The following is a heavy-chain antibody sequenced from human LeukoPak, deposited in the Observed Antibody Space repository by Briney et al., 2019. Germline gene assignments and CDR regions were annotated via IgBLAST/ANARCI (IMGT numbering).Heavy chain of an antibody. CDR2: IYYSGST. V-gene: IGHV4-61*08. D-gene: IGHD1-26*01. CDR1: GGSISSGGYY. Sequence: PSETLSLTCTVSGGSISSGGYYWSWIRQPPGKGLEWIGYIYYSGSTNYNPSLKSRVTISVDTSKNQFSLKLSSVTAADTAVYYCARDSGSYRFDYWGQGTLVTVSS. J-gene: IGHJ4*02. CDR3: ARDSGSYRFDY.